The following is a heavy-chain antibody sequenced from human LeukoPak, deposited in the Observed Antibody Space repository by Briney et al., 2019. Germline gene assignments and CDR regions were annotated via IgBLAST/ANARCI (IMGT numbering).Heavy chain of an antibody. D-gene: IGHD6-19*01. CDR1: GFTFSSYG. V-gene: IGHV3-30*18. CDR3: AKDRRAVAGTFFDY. CDR2: ISYDGSNK. J-gene: IGHJ4*02. Sequence: GRSLRPSCAASGFTFSSYGMHWVRQAPGKGLEWVAVISYDGSNKYYADSVKGRFTISRDNSKNTLYLQMNSLRAEDTAVYYCAKDRRAVAGTFFDYWGQGTLVTVSS.